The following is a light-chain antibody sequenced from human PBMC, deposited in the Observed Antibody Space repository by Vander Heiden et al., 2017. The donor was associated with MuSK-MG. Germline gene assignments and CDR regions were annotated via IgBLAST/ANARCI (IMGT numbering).Light chain of an antibody. CDR1: SSDVHDYKN. CDR3: CSDAGNYTWV. Sequence: QSALTQPRSVSGSPGQSVTISFSGTSSDVHDYKNVSWYQLHPGKAPTVMIYDVNERPAGVPARFSASKSGNTASLTISGLQTEDEAEYCCCSDAGNYTWVFGGGTKVTVL. V-gene: IGLV2-11*01. CDR2: DVN. J-gene: IGLJ3*02.